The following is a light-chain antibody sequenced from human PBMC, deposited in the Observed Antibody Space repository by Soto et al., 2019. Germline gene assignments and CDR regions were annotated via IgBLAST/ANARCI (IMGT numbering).Light chain of an antibody. J-gene: IGLJ1*01. CDR2: RNG. CDR3: PTWDDRLRAYV. V-gene: IGLV1-47*01. Sequence: QSVLTQPPAASGTPGQRVTISCSGSSSNIGTYYVDWYQQLPGTAPKLLIHRNGQRPSGVPDRFSGSKSGTSASLAISGLRSEDEADYYCPTWDDRLRAYVIGAGTKLTVL. CDR1: SSNIGTYY.